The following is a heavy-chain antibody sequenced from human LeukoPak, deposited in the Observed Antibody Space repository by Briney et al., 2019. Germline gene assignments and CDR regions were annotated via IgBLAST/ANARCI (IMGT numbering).Heavy chain of an antibody. CDR3: AKDGGADGAFFDY. Sequence: QPGGSLRLSCAASGFTFDDYAMHWVRQAPGKGLEWVSGISWNSGSIGYADSVKGRFTISRDNAKNSLYLQMNSLRAEDTALYYCAKDGGADGAFFDYWGQGTLVTVSS. CDR2: ISWNSGSI. V-gene: IGHV3-9*01. D-gene: IGHD3-10*01. J-gene: IGHJ4*02. CDR1: GFTFDDYA.